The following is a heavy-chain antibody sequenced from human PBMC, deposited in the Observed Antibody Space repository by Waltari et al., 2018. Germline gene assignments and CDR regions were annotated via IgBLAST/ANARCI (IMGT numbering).Heavy chain of an antibody. CDR3: TREGGISGYFDF. CDR2: IHSSGNI. CDR1: GFSVRDNY. V-gene: IGHV3-66*01. J-gene: IGHJ4*02. Sequence: EVQIVESGGTLVQTGESLRLSCLVSGFSVRDNYMSWVRQAPGKGLELVSVIHSSGNIFYADSVGGRFTISKDTSKNTVYLQMSGLRAEDTAVYYCTREGGISGYFDFWGQGSLVTVSS. D-gene: IGHD2-15*01.